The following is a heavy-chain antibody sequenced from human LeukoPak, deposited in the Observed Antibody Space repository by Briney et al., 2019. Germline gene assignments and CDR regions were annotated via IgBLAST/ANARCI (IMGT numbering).Heavy chain of an antibody. V-gene: IGHV4-39*01. D-gene: IGHD6-13*01. CDR3: ARRRAAAGPFDY. J-gene: IGHJ4*02. CDR2: INYRGNT. Sequence: PSETLSLTCSVSGGSFSGGIYYWGWIRQPPGKGLEWIGNINYRGNTVYNPPLESRVSMSVDTSRSQFSLRLRSVTAADTSVYYCARRRAAAGPFDYWGQGTRVTVSS. CDR1: GGSFSGGIYY.